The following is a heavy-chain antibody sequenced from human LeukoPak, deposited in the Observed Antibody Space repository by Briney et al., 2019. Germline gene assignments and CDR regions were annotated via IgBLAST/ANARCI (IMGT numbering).Heavy chain of an antibody. CDR2: ISYTGDYT. Sequence: GGSLRLSCAASGFTVSSKYMSWVRQAPGKGLEWVSTISYTGDYTYYADAVKGRFTIFRDNSKNTLYLQMNSLRVEDTAVYYCATTNHFDYWGQGTLVTVSS. V-gene: IGHV3-53*01. CDR3: ATTNHFDY. J-gene: IGHJ4*02. D-gene: IGHD1-14*01. CDR1: GFTVSSKY.